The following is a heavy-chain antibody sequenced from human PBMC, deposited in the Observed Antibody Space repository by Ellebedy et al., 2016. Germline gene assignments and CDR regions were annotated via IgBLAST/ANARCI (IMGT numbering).Heavy chain of an antibody. J-gene: IGHJ4*02. V-gene: IGHV3-23*01. CDR1: GFTFTDYA. D-gene: IGHD5-18*01. CDR2: ITVGGT. CDR3: AKGLRSGSYTYAALDY. Sequence: GESLKISCAASGFTFTDYAMNWVRQAPGKRLEWVSVITVGGTYYANSVQGRFIISRDNSKNTVYLQMNSLTAEDTAVYYCAKGLRSGSYTYAALDYWGQGTPVTVSS.